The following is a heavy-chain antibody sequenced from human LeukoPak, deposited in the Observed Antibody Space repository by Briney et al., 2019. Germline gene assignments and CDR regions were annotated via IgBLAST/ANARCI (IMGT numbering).Heavy chain of an antibody. Sequence: SETLSLTCAVSGYSITSGYDWVWLRQPPGKGPEWIGDIKHSGNTYYNPSLQSRLTMSLDTSKNQLSLTLTSMTAADTAVYYCARVGGYNAFDIWGQGTMVTASS. CDR2: IKHSGNT. V-gene: IGHV4-38-2*01. CDR1: GYSITSGYD. D-gene: IGHD3-16*02. J-gene: IGHJ3*02. CDR3: ARVGGYNAFDI.